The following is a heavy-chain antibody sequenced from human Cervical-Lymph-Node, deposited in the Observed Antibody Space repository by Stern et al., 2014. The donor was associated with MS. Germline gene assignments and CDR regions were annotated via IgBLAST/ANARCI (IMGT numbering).Heavy chain of an antibody. Sequence: QVQLMHSGAEVKKPGSSVKVSCKASGGTFSSYAISWVRQAPAQGLEWMGGIIPIFGTANYAQKFQGRVTITADESTSTAYMELSSLRSEDTAVYYCARGGNSYSGYDFPDYWGQGTLVTVSS. CDR2: IIPIFGTA. CDR1: GGTFSSYA. V-gene: IGHV1-69*01. J-gene: IGHJ4*02. CDR3: ARGGNSYSGYDFPDY. D-gene: IGHD5-12*01.